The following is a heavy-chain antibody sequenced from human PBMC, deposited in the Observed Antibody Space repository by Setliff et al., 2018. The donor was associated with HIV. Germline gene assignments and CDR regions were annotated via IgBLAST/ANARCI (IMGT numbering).Heavy chain of an antibody. CDR2: ISAYNGNT. Sequence: ASVKVSCKASGYTFTHYAISWVRQAPGQGLEYLGWISAYNGNTNSAQKVQGRITMTTDASTSTFDMELRSLTSDDTAVYYCARLASGGWPLEVFDIWGQGTMVTVSS. CDR3: ARLASGGWPLEVFDI. J-gene: IGHJ3*02. CDR1: GYTFTHYA. V-gene: IGHV1-18*01. D-gene: IGHD2-15*01.